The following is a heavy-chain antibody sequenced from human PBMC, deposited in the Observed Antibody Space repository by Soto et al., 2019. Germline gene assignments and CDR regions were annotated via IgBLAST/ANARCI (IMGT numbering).Heavy chain of an antibody. CDR3: AKCLQMYWNYDAFHI. J-gene: IGHJ3*02. Sequence: EVKLLDSGGGLVQPGGSLRLSCAASGFTFSNYAMSWFRQAPGKVLEWVSQVTAGGTTYYADSVKGRFTISRESSKNTLYLKMNSLRAEDTALYYCAKCLQMYWNYDAFHIWGQGTMVTGSS. CDR2: VTAGGTT. CDR1: GFTFSNYA. V-gene: IGHV3-23*01. D-gene: IGHD1-7*01.